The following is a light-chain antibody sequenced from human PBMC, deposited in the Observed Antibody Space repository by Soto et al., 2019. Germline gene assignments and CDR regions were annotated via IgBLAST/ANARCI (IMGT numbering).Light chain of an antibody. CDR1: NSDIGYYTR. Sequence: QSALTQPASVSGSPGQSITISCTGTNSDIGYYTRVSWYQQHPGKAPKLVIYEVSNRPSGVSDRFSGSKSGNTASLTISGLRAEDEADYYCCSFTTSPNYVFGSGTKVTVL. CDR2: EVS. CDR3: CSFTTSPNYV. J-gene: IGLJ1*01. V-gene: IGLV2-14*01.